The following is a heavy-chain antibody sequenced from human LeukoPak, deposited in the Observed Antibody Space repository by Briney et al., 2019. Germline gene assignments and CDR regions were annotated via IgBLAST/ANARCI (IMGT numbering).Heavy chain of an antibody. CDR3: ARGLGPIYFDY. CDR2: IYYSGST. J-gene: IGHJ4*02. D-gene: IGHD3-16*01. Sequence: SETLSLTCTVSGGSISSGGYYWSWIRQPPGKGLEWIGYIYYSGSTNYNPSLKSRVTVSADMSKNQFSLKLNSVTAADTAVYYCARGLGPIYFDYWGQGTLVTVSS. V-gene: IGHV4-61*08. CDR1: GGSISSGGYY.